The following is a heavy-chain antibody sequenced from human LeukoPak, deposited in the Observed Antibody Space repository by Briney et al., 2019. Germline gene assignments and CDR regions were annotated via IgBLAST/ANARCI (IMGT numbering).Heavy chain of an antibody. J-gene: IGHJ4*02. V-gene: IGHV3-21*01. CDR1: GFTFSSYS. CDR3: ARDYDFWSGSVD. D-gene: IGHD3-3*01. Sequence: GGSLRLSCAASGFTFSSYSMNWVRQAPGKGLEWVSSISSSSSYIYYADPVKGRFTISRDNAKNSLYLQMNSLRAEDTAVYYCARDYDFWSGSVDWGQGTLVTVSS. CDR2: ISSSSSYI.